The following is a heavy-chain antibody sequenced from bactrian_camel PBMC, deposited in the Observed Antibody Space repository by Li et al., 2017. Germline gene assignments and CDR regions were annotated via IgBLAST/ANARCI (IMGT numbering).Heavy chain of an antibody. Sequence: VQLVESGGGLVQPGGSLKLSCAASGFTFSSYAMSWVRQAPGKGLKWVSSIDSGGGTTFYADSVKGRFTISQDKAKNTLYLQINSLKPEDTAMYYCAADSGWCILSGASTSWEYWGQGTQVTVS. V-gene: IGHV3S35*01. J-gene: IGHJ4*01. CDR2: IDSGGGTT. CDR3: AADSGWCILSGASTSWEY. CDR1: GFTFSSYA. D-gene: IGHD2*01.